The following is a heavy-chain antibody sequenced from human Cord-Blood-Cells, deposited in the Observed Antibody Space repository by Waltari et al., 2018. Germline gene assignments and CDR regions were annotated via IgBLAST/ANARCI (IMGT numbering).Heavy chain of an antibody. CDR1: GFTFSGFW. Sequence: EVQLVESGGGLVQPGGSLRPSCAASGFTFSGFWLGWVRQAPGKGLEWVANIKQDGSEKYYVDSVKGRFTISRDNAKNSLYLQMNSLRAEDTAVYYCARDDNWNYDYWGQGTLVTVSS. J-gene: IGHJ4*02. CDR3: ARDDNWNYDY. V-gene: IGHV3-7*01. D-gene: IGHD1-20*01. CDR2: IKQDGSEK.